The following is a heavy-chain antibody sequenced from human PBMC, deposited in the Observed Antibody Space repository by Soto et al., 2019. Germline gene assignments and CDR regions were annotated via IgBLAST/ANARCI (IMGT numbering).Heavy chain of an antibody. CDR3: ARDSGTVGYDDS. V-gene: IGHV1-69*08. Sequence: QVQLVQSGAELKKPGSSVKVSCKAAGGTLSTYTINWVRQAPGQGLEWMGRIIPLLDVTNNAQRFQGRVTITADKSTSTVYMELTSLTSQDTAVYYCARDSGTVGYDDSWGQGTLVTVSS. D-gene: IGHD3-10*01. J-gene: IGHJ4*02. CDR2: IIPLLDVT. CDR1: GGTLSTYT.